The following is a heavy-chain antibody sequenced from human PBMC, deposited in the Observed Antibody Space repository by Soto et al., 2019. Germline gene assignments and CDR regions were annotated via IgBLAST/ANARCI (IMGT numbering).Heavy chain of an antibody. CDR1: VFTFISYS. D-gene: IGHD3-10*01. CDR3: APPSGVYGMDV. CDR2: TSSSSSYI. Sequence: GWSLRLSCASSVFTFISYSMNWVRQAPGKGLEWVSSTSSSSSYIYYADSVKGRFTISRDNAKNSLYLQMNSLRAEDTAVYYCAPPSGVYGMDVWGQGTTVTVSS. V-gene: IGHV3-21*01. J-gene: IGHJ6*02.